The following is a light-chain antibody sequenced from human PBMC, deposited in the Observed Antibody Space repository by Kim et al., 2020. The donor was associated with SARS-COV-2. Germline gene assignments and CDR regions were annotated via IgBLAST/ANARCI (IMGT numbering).Light chain of an antibody. CDR1: QRVSSN. Sequence: CLGERATLSCRASQRVSSNIAWYQRRTGHGPRLLIYDAPTRATGIPARFSGSGSGTEFTLTISSLQSEDFAIYYCQQYHNWPPLTFGGGTKVDIK. CDR3: QQYHNWPPLT. CDR2: DAP. V-gene: IGKV3-15*01. J-gene: IGKJ4*01.